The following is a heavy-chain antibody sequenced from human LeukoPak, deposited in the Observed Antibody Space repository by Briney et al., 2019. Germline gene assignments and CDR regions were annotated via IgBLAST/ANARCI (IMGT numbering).Heavy chain of an antibody. D-gene: IGHD4-23*01. CDR3: ARAAWRGSNSRDAFDI. V-gene: IGHV4-31*03. CDR2: ISYSGTT. CDR1: GGSISSGGDY. Sequence: SETLSLTCTVSGGSISSGGDYWSWIRQHLGKGLECIAYISYSGTTYYSPSLQSRITISLDTSKNQFSLELSSVTAADTAVYYCARAAWRGSNSRDAFDIWGLGTVVTVSS. J-gene: IGHJ3*02.